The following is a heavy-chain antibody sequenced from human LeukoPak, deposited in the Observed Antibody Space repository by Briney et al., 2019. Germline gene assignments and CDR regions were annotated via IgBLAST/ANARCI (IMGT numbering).Heavy chain of an antibody. V-gene: IGHV3-23*01. CDR3: AKGESQVATIGYAFDI. Sequence: GGSLRLSCAASGFTFSSYAMSWVRQAPGKGLEWVSAISGSGGSTYYADSVKGRFTISRDNSKNTLYLQMNSLRAEDTAVYYCAKGESQVATIGYAFDIWGQGTMVTVSS. CDR1: GFTFSSYA. D-gene: IGHD5-24*01. CDR2: ISGSGGST. J-gene: IGHJ3*02.